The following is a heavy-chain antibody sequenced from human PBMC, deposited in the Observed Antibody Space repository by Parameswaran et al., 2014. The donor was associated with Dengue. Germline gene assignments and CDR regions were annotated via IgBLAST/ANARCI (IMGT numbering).Heavy chain of an antibody. CDR2: IDPRGGST. J-gene: IGHJ6*03. V-gene: IGHV1-46*01. D-gene: IGHD2-2*01. CDR1: GFTFTSYH. CDR3: ASGVVPAAKYYYYYMDV. Sequence: ASVKVSCKESGFTFTSYHFHWVRQAPGQGLEWMGIIDPRGGSTSYTQKFQGRLTMTRDTSTSTVYMELSSLRSEDTAVYYCASGVVPAAKYYYYYMDVWGKGTTVTVSS.